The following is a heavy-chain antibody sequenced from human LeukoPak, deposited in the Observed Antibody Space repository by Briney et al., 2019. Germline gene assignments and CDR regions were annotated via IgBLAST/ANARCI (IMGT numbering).Heavy chain of an antibody. J-gene: IGHJ4*02. V-gene: IGHV3-7*01. D-gene: IGHD2-2*01. Sequence: PGGSLRLSCAASGFTFSSYWMSWVRQAPGKGLEWVANIKQDGSEKYYVDSVKGRFTISRDNAKNSLYLQMNSLRAEDTAVYYCARDPQEPLPLGYCSSTSCPYYFDYWGQGTLVTVSS. CDR1: GFTFSSYW. CDR3: ARDPQEPLPLGYCSSTSCPYYFDY. CDR2: IKQDGSEK.